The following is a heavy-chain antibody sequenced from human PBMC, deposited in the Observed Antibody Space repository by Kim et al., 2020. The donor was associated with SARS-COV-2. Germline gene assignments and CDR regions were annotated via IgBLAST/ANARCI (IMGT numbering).Heavy chain of an antibody. V-gene: IGHV1-69*13. D-gene: IGHD2-15*01. CDR1: GGTFSSYA. J-gene: IGHJ5*02. Sequence: SVKVSCKASGGTFSSYAISWVRQAPGQGLEWMGGIIPIFGTANYAQKFQGRVTITADESTSTAYMELSSLRSEDTAVYYCARVFKSSVGREAATGWFDPWGQGTLVTVSS. CDR2: IIPIFGTA. CDR3: ARVFKSSVGREAATGWFDP.